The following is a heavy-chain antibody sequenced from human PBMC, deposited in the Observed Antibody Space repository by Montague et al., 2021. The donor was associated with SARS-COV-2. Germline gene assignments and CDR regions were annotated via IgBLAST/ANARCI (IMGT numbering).Heavy chain of an antibody. D-gene: IGHD4-23*01. J-gene: IGHJ4*02. CDR2: VSSSGST. CDR1: GDSITYFY. Sequence: SETLSLTCTVSGDSITYFYWSWIRQPARKGLEWIGRVSSSGSTNXXPSLRSRVSMSVDTSKSQFSLKLSSVTAADTAVYYCARDVVTHLETFDYWGRGTLVTVSS. V-gene: IGHV4-4*07. CDR3: ARDVVTHLETFDY.